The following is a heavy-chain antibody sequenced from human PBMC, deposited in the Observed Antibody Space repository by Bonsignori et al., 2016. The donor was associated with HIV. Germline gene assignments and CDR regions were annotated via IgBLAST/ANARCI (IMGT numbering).Heavy chain of an antibody. CDR2: IYYSGST. J-gene: IGHJ6*03. V-gene: IGHV4-59*01. CDR3: ARELVVPAAMGDYYYMDV. D-gene: IGHD2-2*01. Sequence: WIRQPPGKGLEWIGYIYYSGSTNYNPSLKSRVTISVDTSKNQFSLKLSSVTAADTAVYYCARELVVPAAMGDYYYMDVWGKGTTVTVSS.